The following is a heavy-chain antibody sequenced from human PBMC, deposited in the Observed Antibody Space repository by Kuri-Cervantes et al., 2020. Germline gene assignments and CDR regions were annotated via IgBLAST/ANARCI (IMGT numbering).Heavy chain of an antibody. CDR3: ARDSGSFSRNFFNY. CDR1: GGSFSGYY. J-gene: IGHJ4*02. D-gene: IGHD1-26*01. V-gene: IGHV4-34*11. Sequence: SETLSLTCAVYGGSFSGYYWSWIRQPPGKGLEWIGYVYYTGDTYYNPSLKSRVTMSVDTSKNQFSLKLSSLTAADTAIYFCARDSGSFSRNFFNYWGQGTPVTVSS. CDR2: VYYTGDT.